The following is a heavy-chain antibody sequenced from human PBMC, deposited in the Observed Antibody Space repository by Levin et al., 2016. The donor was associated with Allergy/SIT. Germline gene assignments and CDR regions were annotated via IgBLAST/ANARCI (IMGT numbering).Heavy chain of an antibody. CDR3: ARDGTVTTVYYYYGMDV. J-gene: IGHJ6*02. Sequence: ASVKVSCKASGYTFTSYGISWVRQAPGQGLEWMGWISAYNGNTNYAQKLQGRVTMTTDTSTSTAYMELRSLRSDDTAVYYCARDGTVTTVYYYYGMDVWGQGTTVTVSS. D-gene: IGHD4-17*01. CDR1: GYTFTSYG. V-gene: IGHV1-18*01. CDR2: ISAYNGNT.